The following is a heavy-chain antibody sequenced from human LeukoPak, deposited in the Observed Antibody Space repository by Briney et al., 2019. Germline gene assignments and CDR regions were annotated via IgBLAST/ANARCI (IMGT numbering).Heavy chain of an antibody. V-gene: IGHV3-48*03. D-gene: IGHD6-13*01. CDR3: ARARSSSSWYSLGY. CDR2: ISSSGSTI. CDR1: GFTFSSYE. J-gene: IGHJ4*02. Sequence: GGSLRLSCAASGFTFSSYEMNWVRQAPGKGLEWVSYISSSGSTIYYADSVKGRFTISRDNAKNSLYLQMNSLRAEDTAVYYCARARSSSSWYSLGYWGQGTLVTVSS.